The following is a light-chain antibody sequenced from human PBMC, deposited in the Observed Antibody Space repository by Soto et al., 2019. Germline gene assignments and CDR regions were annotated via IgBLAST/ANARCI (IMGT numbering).Light chain of an antibody. CDR2: DAS. CDR1: QSVSSC. Sequence: EIVLTQSPATLSLSPGERATLSCRASQSVSSCLAWYQQKPGQAPRLLIYDASNRATGIPARFSGSGSGTDFTLTISRLEPEDFAVYYCQQYGSSPLTFGPGTKVDIK. V-gene: IGKV3-20*01. CDR3: QQYGSSPLT. J-gene: IGKJ3*01.